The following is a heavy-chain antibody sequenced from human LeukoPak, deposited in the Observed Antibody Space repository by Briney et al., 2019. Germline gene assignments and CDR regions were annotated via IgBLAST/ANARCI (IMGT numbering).Heavy chain of an antibody. D-gene: IGHD2-2*02. Sequence: GESLKISCKASGYTFTGYYIHWLRQAPGQGLEWMGRINPNSGGANYAQKFQDRVTMTRDTSISTAYMELSRLRSDDTAVYYCARVYCSSTSCYIEDGMDVWGQGTTVTVSS. V-gene: IGHV1-2*06. CDR2: INPNSGGA. CDR1: GYTFTGYY. CDR3: ARVYCSSTSCYIEDGMDV. J-gene: IGHJ6*02.